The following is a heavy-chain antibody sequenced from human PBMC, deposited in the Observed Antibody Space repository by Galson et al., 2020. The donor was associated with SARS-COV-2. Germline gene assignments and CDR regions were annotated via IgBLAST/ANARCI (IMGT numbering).Heavy chain of an antibody. J-gene: IGHJ5*02. D-gene: IGHD3-9*01. CDR2: INPNSGGT. CDR1: GYTFTGYY. CDR3: ARGPPGYYDIVTGYQDWVDP. V-gene: IGHV1-2*02. Sequence: ASVKVSCKASGYTFTGYYMHWVRQAPGQGLEWMGWINPNSGGTHYAQKFQGRVTMTRDTSISTAYMELSRLRSDDTAVYYCARGPPGYYDIVTGYQDWVDPGGQGTLVTVSS.